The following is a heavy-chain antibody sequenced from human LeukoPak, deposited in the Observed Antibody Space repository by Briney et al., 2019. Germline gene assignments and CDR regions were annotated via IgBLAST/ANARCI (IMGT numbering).Heavy chain of an antibody. CDR2: IYSGGST. V-gene: IGHV3-53*01. Sequence: GGTLRLSCAASGFTFSSYGMSWVRQAPGKGLEWVSVIYSGGSTYYADSVKGRFTISRDNSKNTLYLQMNSLRAEDTAVYYCARDDAAFDIWGQGTMVTVSS. CDR3: ARDDAAFDI. J-gene: IGHJ3*02. CDR1: GFTFSSYG.